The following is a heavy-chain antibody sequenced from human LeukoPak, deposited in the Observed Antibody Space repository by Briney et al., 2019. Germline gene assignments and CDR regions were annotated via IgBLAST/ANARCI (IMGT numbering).Heavy chain of an antibody. CDR3: ARGRLVGAGLDY. V-gene: IGHV4-34*01. CDR1: GGSFSGYY. Sequence: SETLSLTCAVYGGSFSGYYWSWIRQPPGKGLEWIGEINHSGSTNYNPSLKSRVTISVDTSKNQFSLKLSSVTAADTAVYHCARGRLVGAGLDYWGQGTLATVSS. D-gene: IGHD1-26*01. J-gene: IGHJ4*02. CDR2: INHSGST.